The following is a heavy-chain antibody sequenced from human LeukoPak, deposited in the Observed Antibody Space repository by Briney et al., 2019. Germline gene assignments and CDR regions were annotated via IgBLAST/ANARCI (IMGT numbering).Heavy chain of an antibody. D-gene: IGHD2-8*02. CDR1: GFTVSAYA. V-gene: IGHV3-23*01. CDR2: ISGSGGST. Sequence: GVSLRLSCAASGFTVSAYAMAWVRQAPGKGLEWVSAISGSGGSTYYADSVKGRFTISRDNSKNTLYLQMNSLRAEDTAVYYCAKDLVGDYYYGMDVWGQGTTVTVSS. CDR3: AKDLVGDYYYGMDV. J-gene: IGHJ6*02.